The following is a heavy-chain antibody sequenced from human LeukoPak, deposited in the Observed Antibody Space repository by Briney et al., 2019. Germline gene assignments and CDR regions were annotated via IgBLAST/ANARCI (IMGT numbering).Heavy chain of an antibody. D-gene: IGHD3-10*01. Sequence: GGSLRLSCAASGFTFSSYAMSWVRQAPGKGLEWVSAISGSGGSTYYADSVKGRFTISRDNSKNTLYLQMSSLRAEDTAVYYCAKDGGYYGSGSSNWFDPWGQGTLDTVSS. J-gene: IGHJ5*02. CDR2: ISGSGGST. CDR1: GFTFSSYA. V-gene: IGHV3-23*01. CDR3: AKDGGYYGSGSSNWFDP.